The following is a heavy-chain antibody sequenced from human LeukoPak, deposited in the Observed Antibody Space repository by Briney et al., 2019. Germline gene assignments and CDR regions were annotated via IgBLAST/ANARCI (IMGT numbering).Heavy chain of an antibody. J-gene: IGHJ4*02. CDR2: ISYDGSNE. D-gene: IGHD5-12*01. CDR3: ATDIVATIGGDY. V-gene: IGHV3-30*03. CDR1: GFTFSSYW. Sequence: GGSLRLSCAASGFTFSSYWMSWVRQAPGKGLEWVAIISYDGSNEYYADSVKGRFTISRDNSKNTLYLQMNSLRAEDTAVYYCATDIVATIGGDYWGQGTLVTVSS.